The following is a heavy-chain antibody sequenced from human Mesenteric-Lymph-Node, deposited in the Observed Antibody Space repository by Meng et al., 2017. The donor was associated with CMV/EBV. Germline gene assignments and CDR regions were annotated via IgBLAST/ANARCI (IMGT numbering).Heavy chain of an antibody. CDR2: ISSNGGST. Sequence: GESLKISCAASGFTFSSYAMHWVRQAPGKGLDYVSAISSNGGSTYYADSVKGRFTISRDNSKNTLYPQMGSLRAEDMAVYYCAREMDGYSYFTHYYYGMDVWGQGTTVTVSS. CDR1: GFTFSSYA. J-gene: IGHJ6*02. CDR3: AREMDGYSYFTHYYYGMDV. V-gene: IGHV3-64*02. D-gene: IGHD5-18*01.